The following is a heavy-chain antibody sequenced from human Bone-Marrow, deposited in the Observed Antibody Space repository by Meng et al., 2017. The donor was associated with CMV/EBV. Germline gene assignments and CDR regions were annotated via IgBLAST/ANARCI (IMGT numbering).Heavy chain of an antibody. Sequence: SCKASGYNVTSDDINWVRQATGQGREWMGWMNPNSGNTGYAQKFQGRVTMTRNTSISTAYMELSSLRSEETAGYYCARGRSRSYLAYWGQGTLVTVSS. CDR2: MNPNSGNT. CDR1: GYNVTSDD. D-gene: IGHD1-14*01. V-gene: IGHV1-8*01. CDR3: ARGRSRSYLAY. J-gene: IGHJ4*02.